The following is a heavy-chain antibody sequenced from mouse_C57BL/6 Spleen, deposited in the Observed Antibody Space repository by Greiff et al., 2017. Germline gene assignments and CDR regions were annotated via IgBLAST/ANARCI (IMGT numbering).Heavy chain of an antibody. J-gene: IGHJ2*01. CDR3: ARGFPYRYFDY. CDR2: IDPSDSYT. D-gene: IGHD6-5*01. Sequence: QVQLQQPGAELVRPGTSVKLSCKASGYTFTSYWMHWVKQRPGQGLEWIGVIDPSDSYTNYNQKFKGKATLTVDTSSSTAYMQLSSLTSEDSAVYYCARGFPYRYFDYWGQGTTLTVSS. CDR1: GYTFTSYW. V-gene: IGHV1-59*01.